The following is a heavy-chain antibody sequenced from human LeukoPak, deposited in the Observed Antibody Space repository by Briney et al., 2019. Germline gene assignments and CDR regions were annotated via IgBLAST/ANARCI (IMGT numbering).Heavy chain of an antibody. J-gene: IGHJ3*02. V-gene: IGHV5-51*01. D-gene: IGHD3-3*01. CDR2: IYPGDSDT. CDR3: ARRPYYDFWSGYSPSDAFDI. Sequence: TGESLKISCKGSGYSFTSYWIGWVRQMPGKGLEWMGIIYPGDSDTRYSPSFQGQVTISADKSISTAYLQWSSLKASDTAMYYCARRPYYDFWSGYSPSDAFDIWGQGTMVTVSS. CDR1: GYSFTSYW.